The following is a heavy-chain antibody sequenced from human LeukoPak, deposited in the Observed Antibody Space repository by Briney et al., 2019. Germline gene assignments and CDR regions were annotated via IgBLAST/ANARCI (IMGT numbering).Heavy chain of an antibody. CDR3: ARGLIVVVPAAIWARWYGDYMDY. J-gene: IGHJ4*02. D-gene: IGHD2-2*01. V-gene: IGHV1-46*01. CDR1: GYTFTSYY. CDR2: INPSGGST. Sequence: ASVKVSCKASGYTFTSYYMHWVRQAPGQGLEWMGIINPSGGSTSYAQKFQGRVTMTRDTSTSTVYMELSSLRSEDTAVYYCARGLIVVVPAAIWARWYGDYMDYWGQGTLVTVSS.